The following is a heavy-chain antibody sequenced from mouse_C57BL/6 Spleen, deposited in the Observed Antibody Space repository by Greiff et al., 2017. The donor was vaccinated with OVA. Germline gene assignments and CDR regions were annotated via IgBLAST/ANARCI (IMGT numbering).Heavy chain of an antibody. J-gene: IGHJ3*01. D-gene: IGHD3-2*02. V-gene: IGHV2-2*01. CDR2: IWSGGST. Sequence: VQLQESGPGLVQPSQSLSITCTVSGFSLTSYGVHWVRQSPGKGLEWLGVIWSGGSTDYNAAFISRLSISKDNSKSQVFFKMNSLQADDTAIYYCARETAQATFWFAYWGQGTLVTVSA. CDR1: GFSLTSYG. CDR3: ARETAQATFWFAY.